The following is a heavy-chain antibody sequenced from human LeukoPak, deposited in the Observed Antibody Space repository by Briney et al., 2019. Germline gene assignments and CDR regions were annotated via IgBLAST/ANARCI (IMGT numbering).Heavy chain of an antibody. D-gene: IGHD3-10*01. V-gene: IGHV3-30*18. CDR1: GFTFSSYG. Sequence: GGSLRLSCAASGFTFSSYGMHWVRQAPGKGLEWVAVISYDGSNKYYADSVKGRFTISRDISKNTLYLQMNSLRAEDTAVYYCAKALPYGSGSYSFDYWGQGTLVTVSS. CDR3: AKALPYGSGSYSFDY. J-gene: IGHJ4*02. CDR2: ISYDGSNK.